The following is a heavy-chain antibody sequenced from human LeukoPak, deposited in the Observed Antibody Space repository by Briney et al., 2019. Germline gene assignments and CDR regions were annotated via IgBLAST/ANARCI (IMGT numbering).Heavy chain of an antibody. V-gene: IGHV3-66*01. J-gene: IGHJ4*02. Sequence: GGSLRLSCAASGFTVSSNYMSWVRQAPGKGLEWVSVIYSGGSTYYADSVKGRFTISRDNSKNTLYLQMNSLRAEDTAVYYCARDRAYYVTWDWGQGTLVTVSS. D-gene: IGHD3-10*02. CDR2: IYSGGST. CDR3: ARDRAYYVTWD. CDR1: GFTVSSNY.